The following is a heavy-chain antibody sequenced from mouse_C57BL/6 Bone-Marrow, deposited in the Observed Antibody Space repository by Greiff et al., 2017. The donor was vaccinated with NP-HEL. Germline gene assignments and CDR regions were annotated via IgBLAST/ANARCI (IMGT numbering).Heavy chain of an antibody. J-gene: IGHJ2*01. V-gene: IGHV14-2*01. CDR1: GFNITDYY. Sequence: EVQLQQSGAELVKPGASVKLSCTASGFNITDYYMHWVKQRTEQGLEWIGRIDHEDGETTYAPKFQGKATITADTSSNTAYLQLGSLTSEDTAFYYCAREGGVVSYFDYWGQGTTLTVSS. D-gene: IGHD1-1*01. CDR3: AREGGVVSYFDY. CDR2: IDHEDGET.